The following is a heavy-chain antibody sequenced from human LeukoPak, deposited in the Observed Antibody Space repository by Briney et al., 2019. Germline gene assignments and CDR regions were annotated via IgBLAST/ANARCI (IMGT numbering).Heavy chain of an antibody. CDR2: IIPIFGTA. CDR3: ALEGDGYNYGPGEKSAFDI. J-gene: IGHJ3*02. D-gene: IGHD5-24*01. V-gene: IGHV1-69*05. Sequence: SVKVSCKASGGTFSSYAISWVRQAPGQGLEWMGGIIPIFGTANDAQKFQGRVTITTDEATSTAYMELSSLRSEDTAVYYCALEGDGYNYGPGEKSAFDIWGQGTMVTVSS. CDR1: GGTFSSYA.